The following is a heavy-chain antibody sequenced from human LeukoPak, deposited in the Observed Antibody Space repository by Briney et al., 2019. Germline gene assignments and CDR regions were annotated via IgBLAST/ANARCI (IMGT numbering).Heavy chain of an antibody. CDR1: GYTFTGYY. CDR3: ARALELVLLQYLFDY. D-gene: IGHD6-13*01. V-gene: IGHV1-2*02. Sequence: ASVKVSCKASGYTFTGYYMHWVRQAPGQGLEWMGWINPNSGGTNYAQKFQGRVTMTRDTSISTAYMELSRLRSDDTAVYYCARALELVLLQYLFDYWGQGTLVTVSS. CDR2: INPNSGGT. J-gene: IGHJ4*02.